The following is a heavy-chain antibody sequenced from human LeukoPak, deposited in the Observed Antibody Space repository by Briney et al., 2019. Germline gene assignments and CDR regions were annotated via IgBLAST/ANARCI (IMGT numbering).Heavy chain of an antibody. D-gene: IGHD3-10*01. CDR2: IIPIFGTA. V-gene: IGHV1-69*13. Sequence: ASVKVSCKASGGTFSSYAISWVRQAPGQGLEWMGGIIPIFGTANYAQKFQGRVTITADESTSTAYMELSSLRSEDTAVYYCARRSGSGSDNYFDYWGQGTLVTVSS. CDR1: GGTFSSYA. CDR3: ARRSGSGSDNYFDY. J-gene: IGHJ4*02.